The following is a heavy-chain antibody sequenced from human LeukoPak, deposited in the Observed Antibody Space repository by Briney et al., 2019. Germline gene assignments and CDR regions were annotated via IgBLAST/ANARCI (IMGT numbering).Heavy chain of an antibody. CDR1: GGSIPISTYY. D-gene: IGHD1-1*01. CDR3: ARDRGTWNDDGFDY. CDR2: IYYSGTT. J-gene: IGHJ4*02. V-gene: IGHV4-39*07. Sequence: SETLSLTCTVSGGSIPISTYYWGWVRQPPGKGLEWIGSIYYSGTTKHNPSLKSRVTISVDNSNNKFSLRLSSVTAADTALYYCARDRGTWNDDGFDYWGQGTLVTVSS.